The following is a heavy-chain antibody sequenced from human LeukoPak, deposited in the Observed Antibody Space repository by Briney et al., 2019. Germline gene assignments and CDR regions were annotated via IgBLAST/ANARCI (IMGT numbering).Heavy chain of an antibody. Sequence: PGGYLRRYCAASGFTFSSHWMSWLRQAPGKGLEWVANINLDGSEKYYVDSVKGRFTISRDNAKNSLYLQMNSLRAEDTAVYFCAREGVVVGMEGFDYWGQGTLVTVSS. V-gene: IGHV3-7*01. CDR1: GFTFSSHW. J-gene: IGHJ4*02. CDR3: AREGVVVGMEGFDY. CDR2: INLDGSEK. D-gene: IGHD3-22*01.